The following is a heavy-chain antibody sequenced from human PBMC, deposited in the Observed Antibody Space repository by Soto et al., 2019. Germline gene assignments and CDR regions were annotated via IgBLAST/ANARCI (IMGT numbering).Heavy chain of an antibody. V-gene: IGHV1-8*01. D-gene: IGHD6-13*01. Sequence: GASVKVSCKASGYTFTSYDINWVRQATGQGLEWMGWMNPNSGNTGYAQKFRGRVTMARDTSTSTVYMDLSSLRSDDTAVYYCARDLAAADYWGQGTLVTVSS. CDR3: ARDLAAADY. CDR2: MNPNSGNT. J-gene: IGHJ4*02. CDR1: GYTFTSYD.